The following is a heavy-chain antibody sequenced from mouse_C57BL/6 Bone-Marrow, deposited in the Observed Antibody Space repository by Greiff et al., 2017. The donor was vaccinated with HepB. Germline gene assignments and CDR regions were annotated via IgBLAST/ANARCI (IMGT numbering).Heavy chain of an antibody. J-gene: IGHJ3*01. CDR3: ARPLLGLAY. CDR2: INPSSGYT. Sequence: QVQLQQSGAELARPGASVKMSCKASGYTFTSYTMHWVKQRPGQGLEWIGYINPSSGYTKYNPKFKGKATLTADKSSSTAYMQLSSLTSEGSAVYYCARPLLGLAYWGQGTLVTVSA. D-gene: IGHD4-1*01. CDR1: GYTFTSYT. V-gene: IGHV1-4*01.